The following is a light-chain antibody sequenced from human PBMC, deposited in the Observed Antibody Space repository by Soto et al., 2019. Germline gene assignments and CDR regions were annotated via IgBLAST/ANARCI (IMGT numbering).Light chain of an antibody. V-gene: IGKV3-20*01. Sequence: EIVLTQSPGTLSLSPGERATLSCRASPSVSSSYLAWYQHKPGQAPRLLIFGASTRATGIPDRFSASGSGTDFTLTISRLEPEDFAVYYCQQYGTAPWTFGQGTKVEVK. CDR3: QQYGTAPWT. CDR2: GAS. CDR1: PSVSSSY. J-gene: IGKJ1*01.